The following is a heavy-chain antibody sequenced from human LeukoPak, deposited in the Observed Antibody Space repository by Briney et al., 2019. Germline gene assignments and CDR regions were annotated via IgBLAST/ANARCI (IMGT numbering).Heavy chain of an antibody. J-gene: IGHJ4*02. CDR3: AGIVATKTRIRPEAG. D-gene: IGHD5-12*01. V-gene: IGHV4-39*01. CDR1: GGSTSSSSYY. CDR2: IYYSGST. Sequence: PSETLSLTCTVSGGSTSSSSYYWGWIRQPPGKGLEWIGSIYYSGSTYYNPSLKSRVTISVDTSKNQFSLKLSSVTAADTAVYYCAGIVATKTRIRPEAGWGQGTLVTVSS.